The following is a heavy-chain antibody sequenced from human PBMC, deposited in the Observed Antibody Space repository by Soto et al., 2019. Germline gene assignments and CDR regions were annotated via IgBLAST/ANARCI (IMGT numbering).Heavy chain of an antibody. CDR3: ARGVQLERLVRNYYFDY. J-gene: IGHJ4*02. CDR2: ISAYNGNT. V-gene: IGHV1-18*04. Sequence: GASVKVSCKASGYTFTSYGISWVRQAPGQGLEWMGWISAYNGNTNYAQKLQGRVTMTTDTSTSTASMELRSLRSDDTAVYYCARGVQLERLVRNYYFDYWGQGTLVTVSS. D-gene: IGHD1-1*01. CDR1: GYTFTSYG.